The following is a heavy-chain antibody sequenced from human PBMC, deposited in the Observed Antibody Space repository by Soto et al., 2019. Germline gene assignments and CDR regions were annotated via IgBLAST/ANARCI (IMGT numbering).Heavy chain of an antibody. Sequence: QVQLVQSGAEVKKPGSSVKVSCKASGGTFSSYAISWVRQAPGQGLEWMGGIIPIFGTANYAQKFQGRVTITADKSTSTAYMELSSLISEDTAVYYCARSTMIVRKYDNWFAPWGQGTLVTVSS. CDR1: GGTFSSYA. CDR3: ARSTMIVRKYDNWFAP. D-gene: IGHD3-22*01. CDR2: IIPIFGTA. J-gene: IGHJ5*02. V-gene: IGHV1-69*06.